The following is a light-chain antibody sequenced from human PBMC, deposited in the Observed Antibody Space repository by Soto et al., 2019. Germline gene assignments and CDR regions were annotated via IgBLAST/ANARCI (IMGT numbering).Light chain of an antibody. CDR3: ATWDDSLNGGV. CDR1: SSNIGRNS. CDR2: TNN. J-gene: IGLJ3*02. Sequence: QSVLIQPPSASGTPGERVTISCSGSSSNIGRNSVNWYQHLPGTAPKLLIFTNNLRPSGVPERFSGSKSGTSASLAISGLQSEDEAVYYCATWDDSLNGGVFGGGTKLTVL. V-gene: IGLV1-44*01.